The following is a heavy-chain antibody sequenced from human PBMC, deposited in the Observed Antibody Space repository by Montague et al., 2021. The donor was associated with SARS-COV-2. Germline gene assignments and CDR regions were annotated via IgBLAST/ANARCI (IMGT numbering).Heavy chain of an antibody. D-gene: IGHD2/OR15-2a*01. CDR3: ASSYIPNKYYEVY. Sequence: SLSISCAASGFTFSTYPMHWVRQAPGKGLEWVSSIGAGVSSTFYADSVKGRFTVSRDNSKNTLYLQMNSLRAEDTAVYYCASSYIPNKYYEVYWGQGTLVTVSS. CDR2: IGAGVSST. V-gene: IGHV3-23*01. J-gene: IGHJ4*02. CDR1: GFTFSTYP.